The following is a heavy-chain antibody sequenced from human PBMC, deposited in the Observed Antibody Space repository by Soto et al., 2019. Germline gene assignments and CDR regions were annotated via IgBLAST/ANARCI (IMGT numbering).Heavy chain of an antibody. CDR2: IYHSGST. Sequence: PSETLSLTCAVSGYSISSGYYWGCIRQPPGKGLEWIGSIYHSGSTYYNPSLKSRVTISVDTSKNQFSLKLSSVTAADTAVYYCARDSGGSTKTSPGLDYWGQGTLVTVSS. V-gene: IGHV4-38-2*02. CDR1: GYSISSGYY. D-gene: IGHD3-16*01. J-gene: IGHJ4*02. CDR3: ARDSGGSTKTSPGLDY.